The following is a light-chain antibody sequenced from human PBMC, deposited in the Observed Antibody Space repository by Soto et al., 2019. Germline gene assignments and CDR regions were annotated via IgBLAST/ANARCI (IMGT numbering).Light chain of an antibody. CDR3: QQYGSSTSIT. J-gene: IGKJ5*01. Sequence: EIVLTQSPGTLSLSPGERATLSCRASQSVSSSYLAWYQQKPGQAPRLLIYGASSRATGIPDRFSGSGSGTDFPLTISRLEPEDFAVYYCQQYGSSTSITFCQGTRLEIK. V-gene: IGKV3-20*01. CDR1: QSVSSSY. CDR2: GAS.